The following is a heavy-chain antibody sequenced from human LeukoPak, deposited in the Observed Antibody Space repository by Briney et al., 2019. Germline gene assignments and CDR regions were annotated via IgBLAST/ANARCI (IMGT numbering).Heavy chain of an antibody. CDR1: GFIFSVLY. D-gene: IGHD2-15*01. CDR2: ISSSGSTI. V-gene: IGHV3-11*04. J-gene: IGHJ6*03. CDR3: ARASFLGEVVAATRIGDYYMDV. Sequence: GGSLRLSCAASGFIFSVLYMRWIRQAQGKGREWVSYISSSGSTIYYADSVKGRFTISRDNAKNSLYLQMNRLRAEDTAVYYCARASFLGEVVAATRIGDYYMDVWGKGTTVTVSS.